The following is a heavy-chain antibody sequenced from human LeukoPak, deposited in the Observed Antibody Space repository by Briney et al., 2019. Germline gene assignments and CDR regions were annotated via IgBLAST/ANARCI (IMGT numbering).Heavy chain of an antibody. V-gene: IGHV3-53*01. CDR2: IYSDGST. Sequence: PGGSLRLSCAASGFTVSNNYMTWVRQAPGKGLDWVSVIYSDGSTYYADSVKGRFTISRDNSKNTLYLQMNSLRAEDTAVYYRARDQKGDAFDIWGQGTMVTVSS. CDR1: GFTVSNNY. J-gene: IGHJ3*02. CDR3: ARDQKGDAFDI.